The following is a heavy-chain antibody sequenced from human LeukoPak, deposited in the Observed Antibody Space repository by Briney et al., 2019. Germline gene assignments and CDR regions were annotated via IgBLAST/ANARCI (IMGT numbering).Heavy chain of an antibody. CDR2: VRVNGRST. CDR3: ASIYGDFDY. CDR1: GFTFSTYD. V-gene: IGHV3-23*01. D-gene: IGHD3-10*01. Sequence: PGGSLRLSCSASGFTFSTYDMSWVRQAPGKGLEWVSTVRVNGRSTFYADSVKGRFTISRDNSKNTLYLQMNSLRAEDTAVYYCASIYGDFDYWGQGTLVTVSS. J-gene: IGHJ4*02.